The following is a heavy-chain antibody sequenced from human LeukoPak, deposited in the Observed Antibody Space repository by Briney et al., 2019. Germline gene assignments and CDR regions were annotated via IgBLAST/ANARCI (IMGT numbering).Heavy chain of an antibody. CDR3: ARANNTSMATGYFDY. Sequence: GGSLRLSCAASGFTFKDYNMHWVRQAPGKGLEWVAVISYDGNNEYYTDSVKGRFTISRDNSKNTLYLQMNSLRAEDTAVYYCARANNTSMATGYFDYWGQGTLVTVSS. D-gene: IGHD5-18*01. CDR1: GFTFKDYN. V-gene: IGHV3-30*03. CDR2: ISYDGNNE. J-gene: IGHJ4*02.